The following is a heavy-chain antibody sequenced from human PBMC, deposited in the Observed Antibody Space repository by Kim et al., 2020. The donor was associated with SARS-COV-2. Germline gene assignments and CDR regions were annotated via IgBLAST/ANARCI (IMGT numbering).Heavy chain of an antibody. D-gene: IGHD1-20*01. CDR3: VVSKITGNYDY. J-gene: IGHJ4*02. CDR1: EITFSNHA. V-gene: IGHV3-64D*09. Sequence: GGSLRLSCSASEITFSNHALHWVRQAPGKGLQYVSAITSNGDYTDYADSVKGRFTISRDNSKNTLYLQMSSLRVEDTAVYYCVVSKITGNYDYWGQGTLVTVSS. CDR2: ITSNGDYT.